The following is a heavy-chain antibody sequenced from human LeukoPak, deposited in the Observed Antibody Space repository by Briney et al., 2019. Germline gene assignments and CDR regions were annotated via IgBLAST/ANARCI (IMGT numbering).Heavy chain of an antibody. Sequence: GGSLRLSCAASGFTFSSYGMHWVRQAPGKGLEWVAVIWYDGSNKYYADSVKGRFTISRDNSKNTLYLQMNSLRAEDTAVYYCARDHLPDPRMDVWGQGTTVTVSS. CDR3: ARDHLPDPRMDV. CDR1: GFTFSSYG. V-gene: IGHV3-33*01. J-gene: IGHJ6*02. CDR2: IWYDGSNK.